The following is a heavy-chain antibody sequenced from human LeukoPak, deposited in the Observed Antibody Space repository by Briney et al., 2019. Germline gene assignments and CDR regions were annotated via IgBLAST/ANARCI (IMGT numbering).Heavy chain of an antibody. V-gene: IGHV4-61*02. CDR2: IYTSGST. J-gene: IGHJ4*02. D-gene: IGHD3-22*01. Sequence: PSQTLSLTCTVSGDSISSGSYYWRWIRQPAGKGLEWIGRIYTSGSTNYNPSLKSRVTISVDTSKNQFSLKLSSVTAADTAMYYCARGRYYDSSGYHPFFDYWGQGTLVTVSS. CDR3: ARGRYYDSSGYHPFFDY. CDR1: GDSISSGSYY.